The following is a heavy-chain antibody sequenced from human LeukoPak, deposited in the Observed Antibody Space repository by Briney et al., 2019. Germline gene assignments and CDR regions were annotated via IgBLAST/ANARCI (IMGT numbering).Heavy chain of an antibody. J-gene: IGHJ4*02. CDR2: ISYDGSNK. CDR1: GFTFSSYG. V-gene: IGHV3-30*18. D-gene: IGHD6-13*01. Sequence: GGSLRLSCAASGFTFSSYGMHWVRQAPGKGLEWVAVISYDGSNKYYADSVKGRSTISRDNSKNTLYLQMNSLRAEDTAVYYCAKELRSGIAAAGTVDYWGQGTLVTVSS. CDR3: AKELRSGIAAAGTVDY.